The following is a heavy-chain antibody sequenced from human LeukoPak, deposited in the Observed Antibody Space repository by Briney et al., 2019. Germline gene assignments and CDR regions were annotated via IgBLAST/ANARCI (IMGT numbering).Heavy chain of an antibody. CDR1: GFTFSNYA. CDR3: ARDGGIVGATYFDY. CDR2: IYSGGST. J-gene: IGHJ4*02. D-gene: IGHD1-26*01. V-gene: IGHV3-53*01. Sequence: GGSLRLSCAASGFTFSNYAMSWVRQAPGKGLEWVSVIYSGGSTYYADSVKGRFTISRDNSKNTLYLQMNSLRAEDTAVYYCARDGGIVGATYFDYWGQGTLVTVSS.